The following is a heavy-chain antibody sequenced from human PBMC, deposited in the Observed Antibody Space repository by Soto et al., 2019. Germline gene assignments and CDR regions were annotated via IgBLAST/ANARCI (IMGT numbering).Heavy chain of an antibody. J-gene: IGHJ6*02. V-gene: IGHV1-69*13. D-gene: IGHD6-13*01. CDR2: IIPIFGTA. CDR3: ARLTYSSSSNYYYGMDV. Sequence: SVKVSCKASGGTFSSYAISWVRQAPGQGLEWMGGIIPIFGTANYAQKFQGRVTITADESTSTAYMELSSLRSEDTAVYYCARLTYSSSSNYYYGMDVWGQGTTVTVPS. CDR1: GGTFSSYA.